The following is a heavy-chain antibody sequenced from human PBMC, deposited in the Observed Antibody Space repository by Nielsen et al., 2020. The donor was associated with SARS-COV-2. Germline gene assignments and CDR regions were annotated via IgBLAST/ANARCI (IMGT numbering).Heavy chain of an antibody. J-gene: IGHJ4*02. D-gene: IGHD6-19*01. Sequence: GGSLRLSCAASGFTFDDYAMHWVRQAPGKGLEWVSGISWNSGSIGYADSVKGRFTISRDNAKNSLYLQMNSLRAEDTAVYYCAKDDLLPGSGWYYFDSWGQGTLVTVSS. CDR2: ISWNSGSI. CDR1: GFTFDDYA. V-gene: IGHV3-9*01. CDR3: AKDDLLPGSGWYYFDS.